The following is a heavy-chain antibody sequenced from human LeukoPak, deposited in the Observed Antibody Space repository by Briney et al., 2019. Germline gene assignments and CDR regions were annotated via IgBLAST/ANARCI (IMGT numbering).Heavy chain of an antibody. CDR3: ASSYYYDSSGYNTDY. CDR1: GFTFSSYW. V-gene: IGHV3-21*01. J-gene: IGHJ4*02. Sequence: PGGSLRLSCAASGFTFSSYWMNWARQAPGKGLEWVSSISSSSSYIYYADSVKGRFTISRDNVKNSLYLQMNSLRAEDTAVYYCASSYYYDSSGYNTDYWGQGTLVTVSS. CDR2: ISSSSSYI. D-gene: IGHD3-22*01.